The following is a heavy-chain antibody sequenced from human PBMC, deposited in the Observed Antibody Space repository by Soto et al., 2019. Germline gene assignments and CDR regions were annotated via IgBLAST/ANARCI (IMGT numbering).Heavy chain of an antibody. J-gene: IGHJ4*02. CDR2: ISSGSSYI. CDR3: ARAFDSSSPFDY. CDR1: GFTFSSYS. Sequence: GGSLRLSCAASGFTFSSYSMNWVRQAPGKGLEWVSSISSGSSYIYYADSVKGRFTISRDNAKNSLYLQMNSLRAEDTAVYYCARAFDSSSPFDYWGQGTLVTVSS. D-gene: IGHD6-13*01. V-gene: IGHV3-21*01.